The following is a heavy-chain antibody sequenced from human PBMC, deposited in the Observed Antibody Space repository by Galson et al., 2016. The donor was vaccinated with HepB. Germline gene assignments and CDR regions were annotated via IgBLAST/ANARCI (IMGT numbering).Heavy chain of an antibody. CDR2: ISGTSGTI. CDR3: ARDSPSYGQFFDY. Sequence: SLRLSCAASGFTFSTYSMNWVRQAPGKGLEWVSYISGTSGTIYYVDSVKGRFSVSRDNAKNSLYLQMNSLRDEDTAVYYCARDSPSYGQFFDYWGQGTLVTVSS. D-gene: IGHD5-18*01. J-gene: IGHJ4*02. V-gene: IGHV3-48*02. CDR1: GFTFSTYS.